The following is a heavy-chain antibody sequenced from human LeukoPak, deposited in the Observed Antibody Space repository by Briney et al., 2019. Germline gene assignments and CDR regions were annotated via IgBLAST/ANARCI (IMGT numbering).Heavy chain of an antibody. CDR3: AKDHLYYYDSSGIADY. D-gene: IGHD3-22*01. CDR1: GFTFSSYA. V-gene: IGHV3-23*01. CDR2: ISGSGGST. Sequence: HPGGSLRLSCAASGFTFSSYAMSWVRQAPGKGLEWVSAISGSGGSTYYADSVKGRFTISRDNSKNTLYLQMNSLRAEDTAVYYCAKDHLYYYDSSGIADYWGQGTLVTVSS. J-gene: IGHJ4*02.